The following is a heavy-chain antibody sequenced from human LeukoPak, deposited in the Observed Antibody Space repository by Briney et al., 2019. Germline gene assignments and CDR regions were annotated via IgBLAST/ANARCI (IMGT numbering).Heavy chain of an antibody. Sequence: SETLSLTCTVSGGSIRNYYWTWIRQPPGKGLEWIGCIFYTGRTHYSPSLKSRVTMSVDTSKIHFSLKLGSVTAADTAVYYCARTYGSGSYYNYWGQGTLVTVSS. V-gene: IGHV4-59*01. D-gene: IGHD3-10*01. J-gene: IGHJ4*02. CDR3: ARTYGSGSYYNY. CDR1: GGSIRNYY. CDR2: IFYTGRT.